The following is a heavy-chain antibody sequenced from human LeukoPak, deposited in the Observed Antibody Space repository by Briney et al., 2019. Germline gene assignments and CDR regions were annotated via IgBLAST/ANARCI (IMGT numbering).Heavy chain of an antibody. V-gene: IGHV4-31*03. D-gene: IGHD2-15*01. J-gene: IGHJ4*02. CDR1: GGSISSGGYY. CDR2: IYDSGST. Sequence: SQTLSLTCTVSGGSISSGGYYWSWIRQHPGKSLEWIGYIYDSGSTNYNPSLKSRVSISVDTFKNQFSLKLSSVTAADTAVYYCAREIQTNCSGGNCYFYYFDYWGQGTLVTVSS. CDR3: AREIQTNCSGGNCYFYYFDY.